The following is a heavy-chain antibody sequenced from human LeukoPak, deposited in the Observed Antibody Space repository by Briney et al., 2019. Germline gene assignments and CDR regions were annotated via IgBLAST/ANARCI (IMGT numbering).Heavy chain of an antibody. CDR3: TRGSLSGSSRDY. V-gene: IGHV1-8*01. J-gene: IGHJ4*02. D-gene: IGHD1-26*01. Sequence: ASVRDSCKASGYTCTGYDINWVRQATGQGLEWMGWMNPNTGDTGYAQKYQGRVTMTRNTSIDTAYMELSGLRSEDTAVYYCTRGSLSGSSRDYWGQGTLVTVSS. CDR2: MNPNTGDT. CDR1: GYTCTGYD.